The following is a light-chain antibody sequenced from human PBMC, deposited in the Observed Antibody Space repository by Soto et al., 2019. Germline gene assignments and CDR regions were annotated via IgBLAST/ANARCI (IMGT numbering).Light chain of an antibody. Sequence: DIQMTQSPSSLSASVGDRVTITCRASQSISNFLNWYQQKPGRAPELLIYAASSLQSGVPSRFSGSGSGTHFTLTISSLQPEDFATYYCQQSYSTPLFPFGPGTEVDIK. CDR1: QSISNF. J-gene: IGKJ3*01. CDR3: QQSYSTPLFP. V-gene: IGKV1-39*01. CDR2: AAS.